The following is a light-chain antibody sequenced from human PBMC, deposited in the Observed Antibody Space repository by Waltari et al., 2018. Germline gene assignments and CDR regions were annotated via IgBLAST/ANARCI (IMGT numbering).Light chain of an antibody. CDR2: SNN. J-gene: IGLJ1*01. V-gene: IGLV1-44*01. CDR3: AAWDDSLNGPV. CDR1: SSPTGRNA. Sequence: QSVRTQPPSASGTPGPRVTISCSGSSSPTGRNAVQWSHQPPATAPKLPIYSNNQRPSGVPDRFSGSKSGTSASLAISGLQSEDEADYYCAAWDDSLNGPVFGTGTKVTVL.